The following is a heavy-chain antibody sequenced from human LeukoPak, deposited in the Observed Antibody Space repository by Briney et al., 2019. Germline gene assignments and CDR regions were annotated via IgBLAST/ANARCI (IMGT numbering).Heavy chain of an antibody. CDR2: ISSSGSTI. J-gene: IGHJ6*02. D-gene: IGHD5-18*01. CDR1: GFTFSSYE. CDR3: ARGYSYGLYYYGVDF. Sequence: GGSLRLACAASGFTFSSYEMNWVRQAPGKGLEWVSYISSSGSTIYYADSVKGRFTISRDNAKNSLYLQMNSLRAEDTAVYYCARGYSYGLYYYGVDFWGQGTMVTVSS. V-gene: IGHV3-48*03.